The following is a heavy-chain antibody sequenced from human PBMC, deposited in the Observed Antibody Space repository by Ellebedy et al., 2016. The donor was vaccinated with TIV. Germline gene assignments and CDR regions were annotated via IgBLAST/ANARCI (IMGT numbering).Heavy chain of an antibody. J-gene: IGHJ1*01. CDR2: AGGSDGST. V-gene: IGHV3-23*01. Sequence: GESLKISCAASGFTFSIHAMDWVRQAPGNGLESVSSAGGSDGSTFYTDYVRGRFTISRDNAKNTLYLKMNSLRAEDTAVYYCAKRGDCSANTCLLRDWGQGTLVTVSS. CDR3: AKRGDCSANTCLLRD. D-gene: IGHD2-15*01. CDR1: GFTFSIHA.